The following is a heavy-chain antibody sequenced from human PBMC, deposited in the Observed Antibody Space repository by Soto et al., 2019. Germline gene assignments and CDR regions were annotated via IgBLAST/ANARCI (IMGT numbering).Heavy chain of an antibody. CDR3: ARALRNTATLLAVPFYYYYGMDV. CDR1: GGTFSSYA. J-gene: IGHJ6*02. V-gene: IGHV1-69*13. D-gene: IGHD5-18*01. CDR2: IIPIFGTA. Sequence: SVNVSCKPSGGTFSSYAISWVRQAPGQGLEWMGGIIPIFGTANYAQKFQGRVTITADESTSTAYMELSSLRSEDTAVYYCARALRNTATLLAVPFYYYYGMDVWGQGTTVTVSS.